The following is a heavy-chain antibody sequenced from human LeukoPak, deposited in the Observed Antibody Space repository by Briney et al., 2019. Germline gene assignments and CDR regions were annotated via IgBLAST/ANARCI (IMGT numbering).Heavy chain of an antibody. CDR2: IRYDGSNK. V-gene: IGHV3-30*02. D-gene: IGHD3-22*01. Sequence: GGSLRLSCAASGFTFSSYGMHWARQAPGKGLEWVAFIRYDGSNKYYADSVKGRFTISRDNSKNTLYLQMNSLRAEDTAVYYCASLPPPYDSSGYYLDYWGQGTLVTVSS. CDR3: ASLPPPYDSSGYYLDY. CDR1: GFTFSSYG. J-gene: IGHJ4*02.